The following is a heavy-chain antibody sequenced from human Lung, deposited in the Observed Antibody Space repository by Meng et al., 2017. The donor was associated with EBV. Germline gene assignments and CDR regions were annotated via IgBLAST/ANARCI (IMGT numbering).Heavy chain of an antibody. J-gene: IGHJ5*02. D-gene: IGHD6-19*01. V-gene: IGHV2-5*02. CDR2: IYWDDDK. CDR1: GFPRSTRWLG. Sequence: KRSPPPLTKPKQTPSVTCTFSGFPRSTRWLGAGWTRHPPGKALECLALIYWDDDKRYSPSLKSRLTITKDTSKNQVVLTMTNMDPVDTATYYCAHSPEYSSVGWFDPWCQGTLVTVSS. CDR3: AHSPEYSSVGWFDP.